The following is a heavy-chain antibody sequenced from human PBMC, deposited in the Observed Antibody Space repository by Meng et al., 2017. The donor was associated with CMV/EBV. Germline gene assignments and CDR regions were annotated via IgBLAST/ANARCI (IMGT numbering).Heavy chain of an antibody. Sequence: ASVQVSCKASGYTFTSYGISWVRQAPGQGREWMGWISAYNGNTNYAQKLQGRVTMTTDTSTSTAYMELRSLRSDDTAVYYCASPGYCSSTSCYHYGMDVWGQGTTVTVSS. J-gene: IGHJ6*02. CDR2: ISAYNGNT. D-gene: IGHD2-2*01. V-gene: IGHV1-18*01. CDR1: GYTFTSYG. CDR3: ASPGYCSSTSCYHYGMDV.